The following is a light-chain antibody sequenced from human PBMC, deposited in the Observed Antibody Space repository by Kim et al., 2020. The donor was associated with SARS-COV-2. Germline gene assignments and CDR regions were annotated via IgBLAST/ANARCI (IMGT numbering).Light chain of an antibody. CDR2: DAS. CDR3: QQYNSYLYT. CDR1: QSISSW. Sequence: SASVGDRVTITCPASQSISSWLAWYQQKPGKAPKLLIYDASSLESGVPSRFSGSGSGTEFTLTISSLQPDDFATYYCQQYNSYLYTFGQGTKLEI. V-gene: IGKV1-5*01. J-gene: IGKJ2*01.